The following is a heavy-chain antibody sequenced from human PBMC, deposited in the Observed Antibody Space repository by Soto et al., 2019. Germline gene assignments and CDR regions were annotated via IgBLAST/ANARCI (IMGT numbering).Heavy chain of an antibody. D-gene: IGHD3-22*01. J-gene: IGHJ4*02. Sequence: EVQLVESGGGLVKPGGSLRLSCAASGFTFSSYSMNWVRQAPGKGLEWVSSISSSSSYIYYADSVKGRFTISRDNAKNSLYLQMNSLRAEDTAVYYCARDHILYYYDSSGSLFDYWGQGTLVTVSS. CDR3: ARDHILYYYDSSGSLFDY. CDR1: GFTFSSYS. V-gene: IGHV3-21*01. CDR2: ISSSSSYI.